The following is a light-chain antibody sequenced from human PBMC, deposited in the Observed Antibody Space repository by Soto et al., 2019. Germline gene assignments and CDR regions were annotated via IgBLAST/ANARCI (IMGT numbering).Light chain of an antibody. CDR2: DAS. CDR3: QQYGSSPPT. Sequence: EIVLTQSPATLSLSPGERATLSCRASQSVSSYLAWYQQKPGQAPRLLIYDASNRATGIPAGFSGSGSGTDFTLTISSLEPEDFAVYYCQQYGSSPPTFGQGTKVDI. CDR1: QSVSSY. V-gene: IGKV3-11*01. J-gene: IGKJ1*01.